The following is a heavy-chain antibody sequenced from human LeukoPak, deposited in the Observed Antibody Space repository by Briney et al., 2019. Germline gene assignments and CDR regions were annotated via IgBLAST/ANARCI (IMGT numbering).Heavy chain of an antibody. Sequence: GGSLRLSCAASGFTFSSYWMNWVRQAPGKGLEWVSYISSSGSTIYYADSVKGRFTISRDNAKNSLYLQMNSLRAEDTAVYYCARVRYCSGGSCYKGYYMDVWGKGTTVTVSS. CDR3: ARVRYCSGGSCYKGYYMDV. V-gene: IGHV3-48*04. J-gene: IGHJ6*03. CDR1: GFTFSSYW. D-gene: IGHD2-15*01. CDR2: ISSSGSTI.